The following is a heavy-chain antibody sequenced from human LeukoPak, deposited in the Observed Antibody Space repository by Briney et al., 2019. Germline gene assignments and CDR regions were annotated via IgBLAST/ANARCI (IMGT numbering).Heavy chain of an antibody. Sequence: SETLSLTCSVSGGSISGSSYYWGWLRQPPGKGLEWIGSIYYSGSTYYNPSLKSRVTISVDTSKNQFSLKLSSVTAADTAVYYCARGGRDFWSGYSLVGGWFDPWGQGTLVTVSS. CDR1: GGSISGSSYY. CDR2: IYYSGST. V-gene: IGHV4-39*07. CDR3: ARGGRDFWSGYSLVGGWFDP. J-gene: IGHJ5*02. D-gene: IGHD3-3*01.